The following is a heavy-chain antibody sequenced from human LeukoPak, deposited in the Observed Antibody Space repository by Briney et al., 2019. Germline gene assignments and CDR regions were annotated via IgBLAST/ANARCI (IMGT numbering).Heavy chain of an antibody. V-gene: IGHV3-23*01. D-gene: IGHD3-22*01. J-gene: IGHJ4*02. CDR2: ISGSGGST. Sequence: GGSLRLSCAASGFTFSSYAMSWGRQAPGRGLEWVSAISGSGGSTYYADSVKGRFTISRDNSKNTLYLQMNSLRAEDTAVYYCATTPSPVNTYYYDSSGRYSVDYWGQGTLVTVSS. CDR3: ATTPSPVNTYYYDSSGRYSVDY. CDR1: GFTFSSYA.